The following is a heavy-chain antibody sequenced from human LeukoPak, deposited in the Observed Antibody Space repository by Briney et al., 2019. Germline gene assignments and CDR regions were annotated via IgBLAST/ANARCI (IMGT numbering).Heavy chain of an antibody. CDR3: ARDRENYHSNYVSDAFDI. Sequence: GGSLRLSCAASGFTFSDYYMSWIRQAPGKGLEWVSYISSSGSTIYYADSVKGRFTISRDNAKNSLYLQMNSLRAEDTAVYYCARDRENYHSNYVSDAFDIWGQGTMVTVSA. CDR1: GFTFSDYY. D-gene: IGHD4-11*01. CDR2: ISSSGSTI. V-gene: IGHV3-11*04. J-gene: IGHJ3*02.